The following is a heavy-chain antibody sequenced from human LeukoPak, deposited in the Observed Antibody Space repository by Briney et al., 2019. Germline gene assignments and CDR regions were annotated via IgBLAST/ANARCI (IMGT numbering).Heavy chain of an antibody. J-gene: IGHJ2*01. V-gene: IGHV6-1*01. CDR1: GDSVSSSSAT. Sequence: SQTLSLTCAVSGDSVSSSSATWNWIRQSPSRGLEWLGRTYYKSKWYNDCAVSVKSRITISPDTSRNQFSLQLNSATPEDTAVYYCARDPSGGFRWYFDLWGRGTLVTVSS. D-gene: IGHD2-15*01. CDR3: ARDPSGGFRWYFDL. CDR2: TYYKSKWYN.